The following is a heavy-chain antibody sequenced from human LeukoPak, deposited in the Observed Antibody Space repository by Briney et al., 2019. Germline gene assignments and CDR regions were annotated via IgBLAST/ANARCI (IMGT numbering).Heavy chain of an antibody. Sequence: GGSLRLSCAASGFTFSSYSMNWVRQAPGKGLEWVSSISSSSSYIYYADSVKGRFTISRDNAKNSLYQQMNSLRAEDTAVYYCASLSPFRYYDSSGLDYWGQGTPVTVSS. CDR3: ASLSPFRYYDSSGLDY. D-gene: IGHD3-22*01. J-gene: IGHJ4*02. V-gene: IGHV3-21*01. CDR1: GFTFSSYS. CDR2: ISSSSSYI.